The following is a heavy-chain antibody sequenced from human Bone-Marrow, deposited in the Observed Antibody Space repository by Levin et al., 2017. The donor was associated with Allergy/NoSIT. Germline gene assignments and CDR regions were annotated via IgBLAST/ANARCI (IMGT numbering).Heavy chain of an antibody. CDR2: IYSGGST. V-gene: IGHV3-53*01. CDR3: ARGWFGELLSH. D-gene: IGHD3-10*01. Sequence: GGSLRLSCAASGFTVSSNYMSWVRQAPGKGPEWVSVIYSGGSTYYADSVKGRFTIPRDNSKNTLYLQMNSLRAADTAVYYCARGWFGELLSHWGQGTLVTVSS. CDR1: GFTVSSNY. J-gene: IGHJ4*02.